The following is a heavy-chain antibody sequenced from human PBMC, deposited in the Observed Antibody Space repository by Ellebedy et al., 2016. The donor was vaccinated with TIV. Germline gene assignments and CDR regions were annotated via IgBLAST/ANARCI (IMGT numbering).Heavy chain of an antibody. Sequence: GESLKISXKGSGYSFTSYWISWVRQMPGKGLEWMGRIDPSDSYTNYSPSFQDHVTISADKSISTAYLQWSSLKASDTAMYYCARHLTTVTSDPGGFWGQGTLVTVSS. V-gene: IGHV5-10-1*01. J-gene: IGHJ4*02. CDR1: GYSFTSYW. D-gene: IGHD4-17*01. CDR3: ARHLTTVTSDPGGF. CDR2: IDPSDSYT.